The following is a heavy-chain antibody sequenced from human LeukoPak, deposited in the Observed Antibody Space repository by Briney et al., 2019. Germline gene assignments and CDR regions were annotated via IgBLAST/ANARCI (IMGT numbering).Heavy chain of an antibody. CDR1: GGSFSGYY. CDR2: INHSGST. J-gene: IGHJ4*02. Sequence: PSETQSLTCAVYGGSFSGYYWSWIRQPPGKGLEWIGEINHSGSTNYNPSLKSRVTISVDTSKNQFSLKLSSVTAADTAVYYCARGVITFGGVIFDYWGQGTLVTVSS. CDR3: ARGVITFGGVIFDY. V-gene: IGHV4-34*01. D-gene: IGHD3-16*01.